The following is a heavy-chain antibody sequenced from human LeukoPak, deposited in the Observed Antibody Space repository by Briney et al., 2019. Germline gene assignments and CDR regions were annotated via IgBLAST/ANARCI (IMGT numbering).Heavy chain of an antibody. V-gene: IGHV1-46*01. D-gene: IGHD3-22*01. J-gene: IGHJ4*02. CDR3: ARDLYYDSSGYYPGY. CDR2: INPSGGST. CDR1: GYTFTGYY. Sequence: ASVKVSCKASGYTFTGYYMHWVRQAPGQGLEWMGWINPSGGSTSYAQKFQGRVTMTRDTSTSTVYMELSSLRSEDTAVYYCARDLYYDSSGYYPGYWGQGTLVTVSS.